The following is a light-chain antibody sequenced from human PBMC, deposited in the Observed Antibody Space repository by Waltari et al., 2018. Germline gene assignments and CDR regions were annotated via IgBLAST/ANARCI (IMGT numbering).Light chain of an antibody. V-gene: IGKV3-15*01. CDR3: QQYNDWPLT. Sequence: IVLTRSPGILSLSPGERAVISCRASHSVSSNYLAWYQQKPGQAPRLLIYDASNRATGVPPRFSGSGSGTEFTLTISSLQSEDFAVYSCQQYNDWPLTFGGGTKVEIK. CDR1: HSVSSN. CDR2: DAS. J-gene: IGKJ4*01.